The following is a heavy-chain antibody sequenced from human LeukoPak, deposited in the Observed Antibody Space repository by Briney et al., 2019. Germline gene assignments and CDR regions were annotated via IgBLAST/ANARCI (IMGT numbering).Heavy chain of an antibody. D-gene: IGHD1-1*01. Sequence: GGSLRLSCAASGCTFSRYSMNWVRQAPGKGLEGVSSISSSSTYIYYADSVKGRFTISRDNAKNSLYLPMNRLRAEDTAVYYCARDRTDGDYWGQGTLVTVSS. CDR3: ARDRTDGDY. CDR1: GCTFSRYS. J-gene: IGHJ4*02. CDR2: ISSSSTYI. V-gene: IGHV3-21*01.